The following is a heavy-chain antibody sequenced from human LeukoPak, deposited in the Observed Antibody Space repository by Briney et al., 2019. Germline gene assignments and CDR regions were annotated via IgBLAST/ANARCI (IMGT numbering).Heavy chain of an antibody. CDR1: GGSFSSYA. D-gene: IGHD3-16*01. V-gene: IGHV1-69*06. J-gene: IGHJ5*02. CDR2: VILIFGTG. Sequence: EASVTVSCKASGGSFSSYAYSWSRLAQGPGMERMGGVILIFGTGTYSQKLQSRVTITADKSTSTAYMELSSLRSEDTAVYYCARDLSSGRFWFDPWGQGTLVTVSS. CDR3: ARDLSSGRFWFDP.